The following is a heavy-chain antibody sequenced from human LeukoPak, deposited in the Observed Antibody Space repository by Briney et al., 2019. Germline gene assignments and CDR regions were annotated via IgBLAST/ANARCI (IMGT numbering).Heavy chain of an antibody. V-gene: IGHV3-74*01. Sequence: GGSLRLSCAASGFTFSSYWMHWVRQAPGKGLVWVSCINRDGSTIRYAGSVKGRFTISRDNAKSTLYLQINSLRPEDTAVYYCARDESQEMVTIRGFDYWGQGTLVTVSS. CDR1: GFTFSSYW. J-gene: IGHJ4*02. CDR3: ARDESQEMVTIRGFDY. CDR2: INRDGSTI. D-gene: IGHD5-24*01.